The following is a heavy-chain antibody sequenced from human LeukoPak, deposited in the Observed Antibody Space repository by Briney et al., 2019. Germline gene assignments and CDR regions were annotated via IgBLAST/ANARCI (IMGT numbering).Heavy chain of an antibody. CDR1: GYTFTSYY. CDR2: INPSGGST. D-gene: IGHD3-9*01. J-gene: IGHJ4*02. CDR3: ARGSGGNYDILTGYYKVPDY. Sequence: ASVKVSCKASGYTFTSYYMHWVRQAPGQGLEWMGIINPSGGSTSYAQKFQGRVTMTRDMSTSTVYMELSSLRSEDTAVYYCARGSGGNYDILTGYYKVPDYWGQGTLVTVSS. V-gene: IGHV1-46*01.